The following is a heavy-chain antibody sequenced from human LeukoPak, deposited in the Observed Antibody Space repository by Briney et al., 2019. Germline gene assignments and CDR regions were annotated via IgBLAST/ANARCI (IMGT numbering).Heavy chain of an antibody. Sequence: GGPLRLSCVASGFAFTNYGMMWVRQAPEKGLVWVSYINNDGRSTTYADSVKGRFTISRDNAKNTLYLQMNSLRDDDTAMYYCVRNYNGMTYWGQGTLVIVSS. J-gene: IGHJ4*02. CDR3: VRNYNGMTY. V-gene: IGHV3-74*01. D-gene: IGHD1-26*01. CDR1: GFAFTNYG. CDR2: INNDGRST.